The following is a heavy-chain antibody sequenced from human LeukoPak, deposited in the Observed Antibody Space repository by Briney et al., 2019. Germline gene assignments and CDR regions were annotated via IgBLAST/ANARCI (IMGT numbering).Heavy chain of an antibody. CDR1: GGSISSYY. D-gene: IGHD3-3*01. CDR3: ARTVRSGYHFWSGSLSFDP. CDR2: IYYSGST. J-gene: IGHJ5*02. Sequence: KTSETLTLTCTVSGGSISSYYWSCIRQPPGKGLEWIGYIYYSGSTNYNPSLKSRVTISVDTSKNQFSLKLSSVTAADTAVYYCARTVRSGYHFWSGSLSFDPWGQGTLVTVSS. V-gene: IGHV4-59*08.